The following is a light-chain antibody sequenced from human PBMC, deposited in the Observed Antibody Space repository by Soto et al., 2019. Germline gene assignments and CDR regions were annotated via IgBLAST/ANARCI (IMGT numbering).Light chain of an antibody. CDR3: QQYNSYSWT. CDR1: QGISSW. V-gene: IGKV1D-16*01. J-gene: IGKJ1*01. Sequence: DIQMTQSPSSVSASVGDRVTITCRASQGISSWLAWYQQKPGKAPKLLIYDASNLETGVPSRFSGSGSGTDFTFTISSLQPEDIATYYCQQYNSYSWTFGEGTKVDIK. CDR2: DAS.